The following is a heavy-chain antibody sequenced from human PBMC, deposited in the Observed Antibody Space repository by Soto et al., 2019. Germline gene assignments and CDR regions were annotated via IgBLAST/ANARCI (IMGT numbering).Heavy chain of an antibody. D-gene: IGHD3-22*01. Sequence: QVQLAESGGGLVKPGGSLRLSCAASGFTFSDYHMSWIRQAPGKGLEWVAYISSSGSTTYYADSVKGRFTISRDNAQKSLYVQMNRLRVDDTAVYYGARVEYYHDSSGWAFDTWGQGTLVTVSS. CDR1: GFTFSDYH. V-gene: IGHV3-11*01. J-gene: IGHJ4*02. CDR3: ARVEYYHDSSGWAFDT. CDR2: ISSSGSTT.